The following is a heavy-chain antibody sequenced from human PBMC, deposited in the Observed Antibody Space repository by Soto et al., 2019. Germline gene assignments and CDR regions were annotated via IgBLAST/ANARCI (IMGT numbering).Heavy chain of an antibody. CDR1: GFTFSSYG. D-gene: IGHD2-15*01. J-gene: IGHJ6*02. CDR2: ISYDGSNK. V-gene: IGHV3-30*03. CDR3: AAAGCSGGSCLSWYYYYGMDF. Sequence: QVQLVESGGGVVQPGRSLRLSCAASGFTFSSYGMHWFRQAPGKGLEWVAVISYDGSNKYYADSVKGRFTISRDNSKNTPYLQMNSLRAEDTAVYYCAAAGCSGGSCLSWYYYYGMDFWGQGTTVTVSS.